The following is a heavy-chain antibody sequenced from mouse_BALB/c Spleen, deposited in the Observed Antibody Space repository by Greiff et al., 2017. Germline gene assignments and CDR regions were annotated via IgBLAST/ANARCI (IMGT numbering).Heavy chain of an antibody. CDR3: ARSRRIYDGYYGAMDY. CDR1: GYTFTDYV. D-gene: IGHD2-3*01. Sequence: VQLQQSGPELVKPGASVTMSCKASGYTFTDYVISWVKQRTGQGLEWIGEIYPGSGSTYYNEKFKGKATLTADKSSNTAYMQLSSLTSEDSAVYFCARSRRIYDGYYGAMDYWGQGTSVTVSS. CDR2: IYPGSGST. J-gene: IGHJ4*01. V-gene: IGHV1-77*01.